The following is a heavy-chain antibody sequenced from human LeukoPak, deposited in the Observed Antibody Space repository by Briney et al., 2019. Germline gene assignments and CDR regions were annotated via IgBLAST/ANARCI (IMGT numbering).Heavy chain of an antibody. Sequence: PGGSLRLSCAASGFTFSSYAMHWVRQAPGKGLEWVAVISYDGSNKYYADSVKGRLTISRDNSKDTLYLQMNSLGAEDTAVYYCARGGETDDAFDIWGQGTMVTVSS. V-gene: IGHV3-30-3*01. CDR2: ISYDGSNK. CDR1: GFTFSSYA. CDR3: ARGGETDDAFDI. D-gene: IGHD3-10*01. J-gene: IGHJ3*02.